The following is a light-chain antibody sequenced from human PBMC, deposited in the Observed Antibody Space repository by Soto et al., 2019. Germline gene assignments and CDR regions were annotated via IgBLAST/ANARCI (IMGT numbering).Light chain of an antibody. V-gene: IGKV1-9*01. CDR2: AAS. J-gene: IGKJ4*01. CDR1: QGISSY. Sequence: IQLTQSPSSLSASVGDRFTLTCRASQGISSYLAWYKQPPGKAPKXXSYAASTLQSGVPSRFRGSGSGTDFTLTISSLKPEDFATYYCQQLNSYLLTFGGGTKVDIK. CDR3: QQLNSYLLT.